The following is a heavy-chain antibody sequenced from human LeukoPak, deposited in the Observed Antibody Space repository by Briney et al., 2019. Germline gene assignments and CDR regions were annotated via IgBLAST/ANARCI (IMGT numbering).Heavy chain of an antibody. D-gene: IGHD2-15*01. V-gene: IGHV3-7*01. CDR3: ARDYCSGGRCYSVDY. CDR1: GFTFSSYW. J-gene: IGHJ4*02. CDR2: IKEDGSEK. Sequence: GGSLRLSCAASGFTFSSYWMSWVRQAPGKGMEWVANIKEDGSEKYYVDSVKGRFTMSRDNAKNSLYLQMNSLRVEDTAVYYCARDYCSGGRCYSVDYWGQGTLVTVSS.